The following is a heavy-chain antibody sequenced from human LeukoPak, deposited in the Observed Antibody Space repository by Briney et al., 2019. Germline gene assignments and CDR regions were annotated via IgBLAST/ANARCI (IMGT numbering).Heavy chain of an antibody. D-gene: IGHD3-9*01. V-gene: IGHV3-21*01. J-gene: IGHJ6*02. Sequence: GGSLRLSCAASGFTFSSYSMNWVRQAPGKGLEWVSSISSSSSYIYYADSVKGRFTISRDNAKNSLYLQTNSLRAEDTAVYYCARVRYFDWPPTFMDVWGQGTTVTVSS. CDR2: ISSSSSYI. CDR3: ARVRYFDWPPTFMDV. CDR1: GFTFSSYS.